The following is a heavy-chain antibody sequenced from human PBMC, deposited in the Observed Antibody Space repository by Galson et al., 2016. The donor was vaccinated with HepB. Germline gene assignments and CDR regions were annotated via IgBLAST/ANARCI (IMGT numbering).Heavy chain of an antibody. Sequence: SLRLSCAASGFTFSRFWMNWVRQAQGKGLEWVASIKEDGSKAFYADSVKGRFTISRDNVENSLSLQMNSLRAEDTAVFYCARYGDEAGWNFHQWGQGTLVTVSS. CDR1: GFTFSRFW. CDR3: ARYGDEAGWNFHQ. V-gene: IGHV3-7*03. J-gene: IGHJ1*01. CDR2: IKEDGSKA. D-gene: IGHD6-19*01.